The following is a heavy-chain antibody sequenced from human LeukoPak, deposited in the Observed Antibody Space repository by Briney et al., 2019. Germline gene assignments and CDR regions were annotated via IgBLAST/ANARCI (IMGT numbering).Heavy chain of an antibody. CDR1: GFTVSNNY. D-gene: IGHD6-19*01. Sequence: GGSLRLSCVVSGFTVSNNYMSWVRQAPGEGLEWVSAFYSGGNTYYTGSVKGRFIISRDSSKNTLYLQMNNLRPEDTAMYYCAKLPSSGWLDYWGQGTLVTVSS. V-gene: IGHV3-53*01. CDR3: AKLPSSGWLDY. CDR2: FYSGGNT. J-gene: IGHJ4*02.